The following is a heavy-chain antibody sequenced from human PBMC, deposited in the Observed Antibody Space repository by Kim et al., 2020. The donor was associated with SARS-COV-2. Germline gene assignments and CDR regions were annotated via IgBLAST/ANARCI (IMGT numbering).Heavy chain of an antibody. V-gene: IGHV3-9*01. CDR3: AKGRAVAGFFDY. J-gene: IGHJ4*02. Sequence: GYADSVKGRFTSTRDNAKNPLYLQMNRLRAEDTALYYCAKGRAVAGFFDYWGQGTLVTVSS. D-gene: IGHD6-19*01.